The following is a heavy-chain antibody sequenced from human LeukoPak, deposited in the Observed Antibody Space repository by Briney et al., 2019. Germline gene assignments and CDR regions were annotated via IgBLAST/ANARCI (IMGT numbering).Heavy chain of an antibody. J-gene: IGHJ4*02. Sequence: GGSLTLSCTTSGFTFSNYWMYWVRRAPGKGLMWVSRIKSDGTGITYTDSVEGRFTISRDNAKNTLYLQMNSLRDEDTAVYYCVRGQTIDYWGQGTLITVSS. CDR2: IKSDGTGI. CDR3: VRGQTIDY. D-gene: IGHD3-3*01. CDR1: GFTFSNYW. V-gene: IGHV3-74*01.